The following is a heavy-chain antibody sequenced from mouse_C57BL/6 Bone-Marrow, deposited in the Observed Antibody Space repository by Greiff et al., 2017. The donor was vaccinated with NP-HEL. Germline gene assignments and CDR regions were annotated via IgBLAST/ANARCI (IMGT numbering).Heavy chain of an antibody. CDR2: INPSTGGT. Sequence: EVQLQQSGPELVKPGASVKISCKASGYSFTGYYMNWVKQSPEKSLEWIGEINPSTGGTTYNQKVKGKATLTVDKASSKAYMQLKSLTSEDSAVYYCARRGWLPWYFDVWGTGTTVTVSS. V-gene: IGHV1-42*01. D-gene: IGHD2-2*01. J-gene: IGHJ1*03. CDR1: GYSFTGYY. CDR3: ARRGWLPWYFDV.